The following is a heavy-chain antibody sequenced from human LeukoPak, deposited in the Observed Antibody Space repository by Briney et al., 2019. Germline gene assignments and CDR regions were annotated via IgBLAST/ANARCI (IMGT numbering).Heavy chain of an antibody. Sequence: SETLSLTCTVSGGXISGQYCSLIRQPPGKGLEWIGYIYYTGITKYNPSLKSRVTISVDTSKNQFSLRLTSVTAADTAVYYCARVSFHYHSGNYGWYFDSWGQGTLVTVSS. V-gene: IGHV4-59*11. CDR3: ARVSFHYHSGNYGWYFDS. CDR2: IYYTGIT. CDR1: GGXISGQY. J-gene: IGHJ4*02. D-gene: IGHD3-10*01.